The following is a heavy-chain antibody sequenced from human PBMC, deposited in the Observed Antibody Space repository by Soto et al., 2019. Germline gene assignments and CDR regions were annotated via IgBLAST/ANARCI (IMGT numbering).Heavy chain of an antibody. CDR3: ARSSHEMATITGQKTGYFDY. J-gene: IGHJ4*02. Sequence: VQLVESGGGVVQPGRSLRLSCAASGFTFSSYSMNWVRQAPGKGLEWVSSISSSSSYIYYADSVKGRFTISRDNAKNSLYLQINSLRAEDTAVSYCARSSHEMATITGQKTGYFDYWGQGTLVTVSS. CDR1: GFTFSSYS. CDR2: ISSSSSYI. D-gene: IGHD5-12*01. V-gene: IGHV3-21*01.